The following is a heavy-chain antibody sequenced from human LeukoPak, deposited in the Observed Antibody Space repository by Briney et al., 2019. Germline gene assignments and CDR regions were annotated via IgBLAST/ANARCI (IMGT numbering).Heavy chain of an antibody. V-gene: IGHV3-15*01. CDR3: TRIRFLEWFLDY. J-gene: IGHJ4*02. Sequence: SGGSLRLSCAASGFTFSNAWMSWVRQAPGKGLEWAGRIKSKTDGGTTDYAAPVKGRFTISRDDSKNTLYLQMNSLKTEDTAVYYCTRIRFLEWFLDYWGQGTLVTVSS. CDR2: IKSKTDGGTT. D-gene: IGHD3-3*01. CDR1: GFTFSNAW.